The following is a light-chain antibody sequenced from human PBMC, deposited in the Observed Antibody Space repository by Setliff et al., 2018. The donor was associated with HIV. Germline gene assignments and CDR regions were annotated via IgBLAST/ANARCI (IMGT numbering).Light chain of an antibody. Sequence: QSVLTQPASVSGSPGQSITISCTGTSSDVGTYNLVSWYQQHPGKAPKLMIYEVTKRPSGVSSRFSGSKSGNTASLTISGLQAEDEADYYCSSYASTSYASSSSYVFGTGTKVTVL. V-gene: IGLV2-14*02. J-gene: IGLJ1*01. CDR2: EVT. CDR3: SSYASTSYASSSSYV. CDR1: SSDVGTYNL.